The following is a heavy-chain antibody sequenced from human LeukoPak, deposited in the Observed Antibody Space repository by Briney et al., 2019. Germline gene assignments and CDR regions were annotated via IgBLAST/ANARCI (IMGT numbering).Heavy chain of an antibody. CDR3: VRGNWNYYDSGTYGMDV. CDR2: IGRVDDT. J-gene: IGHJ6*02. Sequence: GGSLRLSCTASGFTFRSYGMHWVRQPTGKGLEWVSTIGRVDDTYYPGSVRGRFTISREDAKNSFYLQMNSLKVEDTAVYFCVRGNWNYYDSGTYGMDVWGQGTTVAVSS. CDR1: GFTFRSYG. V-gene: IGHV3-13*01. D-gene: IGHD3-10*01.